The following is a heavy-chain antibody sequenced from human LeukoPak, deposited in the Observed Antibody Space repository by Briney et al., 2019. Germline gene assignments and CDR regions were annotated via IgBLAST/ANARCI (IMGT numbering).Heavy chain of an antibody. Sequence: PGGSLRLSCAASGFTFSSYSMNWVRQAPGKGLEWVSYISSSSSTIYYADSVKGQFTISRDNAKNSLYLQMNSLRAEDTALYYCAKGSSGYFADLWGQGTLVTVSS. CDR2: ISSSSSTI. D-gene: IGHD3-22*01. V-gene: IGHV3-48*04. J-gene: IGHJ5*02. CDR1: GFTFSSYS. CDR3: AKGSSGYFADL.